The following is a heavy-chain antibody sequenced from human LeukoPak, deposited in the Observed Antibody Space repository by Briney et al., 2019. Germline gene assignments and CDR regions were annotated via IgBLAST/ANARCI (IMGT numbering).Heavy chain of an antibody. Sequence: PSETLSLTCAVSGGSISSGGYSWSWIRQPPGKGLEWIGYIYHSGSTYYNPSLKSRVTISVDRSKNQFSLKLSSVTAADTAVYYCARGRKRYCSSTSCRLPDAFDIWGQGTMVTVSS. CDR2: IYHSGST. CDR3: ARGRKRYCSSTSCRLPDAFDI. V-gene: IGHV4-30-2*01. J-gene: IGHJ3*02. D-gene: IGHD2-2*01. CDR1: GGSISSGGYS.